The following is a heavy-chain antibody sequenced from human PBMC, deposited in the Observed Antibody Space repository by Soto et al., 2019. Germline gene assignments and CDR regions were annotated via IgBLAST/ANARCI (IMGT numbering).Heavy chain of an antibody. CDR1: GGSISSSSYY. J-gene: IGHJ6*02. D-gene: IGHD3-3*01. Sequence: SETLSLTCTVSGGSISSSSYYWGWIRQPPGKGLEWIGSIYYSGSTYYNPSLKSRVTISVDTSKNQFSLKLSSVTAADTAVYYCATENRGAQYDPPYYYYYGMDVWGQGTTVTVSS. V-gene: IGHV4-39*01. CDR3: ATENRGAQYDPPYYYYYGMDV. CDR2: IYYSGST.